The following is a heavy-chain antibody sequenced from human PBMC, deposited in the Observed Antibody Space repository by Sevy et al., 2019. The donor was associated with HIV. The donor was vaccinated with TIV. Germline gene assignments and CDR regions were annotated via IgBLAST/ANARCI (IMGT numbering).Heavy chain of an antibody. CDR3: ASGPYYDFWSGRY. Sequence: GGSLRLSCAASGFTFNNYGMHWVRRAPGKGLEWVALIWYDGSKKYYADSVKGRFAISRDNSTNTLYLQMNSLRPEDTAVYYCASGPYYDFWSGRYWGQGTPVTVSS. V-gene: IGHV3-33*08. CDR2: IWYDGSKK. J-gene: IGHJ4*02. CDR1: GFTFNNYG. D-gene: IGHD3-3*01.